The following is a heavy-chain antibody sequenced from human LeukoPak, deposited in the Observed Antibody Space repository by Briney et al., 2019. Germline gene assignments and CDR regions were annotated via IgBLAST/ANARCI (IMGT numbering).Heavy chain of an antibody. CDR3: ARDPLPIAAAGMKYYYYYGMDV. CDR1: GFTFSSYS. CDR2: SSSSSSYI. Sequence: PGGSLRLSCAASGFTFSSYSMNWVRQAPGKGREGVSSSSSSSSYIYYADSVKGRFTISRDNAKNSLYLQMNSLRAEDTAVYYCARDPLPIAAAGMKYYYYYGMDVWGQGTTVTVSS. J-gene: IGHJ6*02. V-gene: IGHV3-21*01. D-gene: IGHD6-13*01.